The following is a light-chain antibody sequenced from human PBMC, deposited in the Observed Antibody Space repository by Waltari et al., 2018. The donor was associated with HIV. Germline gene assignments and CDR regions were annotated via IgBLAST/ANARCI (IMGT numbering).Light chain of an antibody. V-gene: IGKV1-5*01. CDR1: QNTGRW. CDR3: QQNNGL. Sequence: GDRVTITCRSRQNTGRWLAWYQQKPGKAPNLLMYEASILETGVPSRFSGSGFGTEFTLTISGLQPDDFATYYYQQNNGLFGPGTKVE. CDR2: EAS. J-gene: IGKJ4*01.